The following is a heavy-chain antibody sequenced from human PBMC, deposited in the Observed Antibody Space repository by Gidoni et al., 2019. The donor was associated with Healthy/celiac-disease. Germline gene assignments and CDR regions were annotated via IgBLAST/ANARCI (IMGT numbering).Heavy chain of an antibody. CDR3: AKRMTTYFGDWFDP. V-gene: IGHV3-74*01. Sequence: EVQLVESGGGLVQPGGSLRLSCAASGSTFSSYWMHWVRQAPGEGLVWVSRINSDGSSTSYADSVKGRFTISRDNAKNTLYLQMNSLRAEDTAVYYCAKRMTTYFGDWFDPWGQGTLVNVSS. CDR1: GSTFSSYW. J-gene: IGHJ5*02. D-gene: IGHD4-17*01. CDR2: INSDGSST.